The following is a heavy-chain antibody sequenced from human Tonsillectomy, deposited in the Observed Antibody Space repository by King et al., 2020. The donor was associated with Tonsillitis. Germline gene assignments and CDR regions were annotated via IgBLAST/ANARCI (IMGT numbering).Heavy chain of an antibody. CDR2: ISAYNGNT. CDR3: ARDEIVGVPHTYTFDL. Sequence: QLVQSGAEVKKPGASVKVSCKASGYTFTYYGISWVRQAPGQGLEWMGWISAYNGNTKSTQKVQDRVTMTTDTSTSTAYMELRSLRSDDTAVYYCARDEIVGVPHTYTFDLGGQGTLVTVSS. CDR1: GYTFTYYG. J-gene: IGHJ4*02. V-gene: IGHV1-18*01. D-gene: IGHD1-26*01.